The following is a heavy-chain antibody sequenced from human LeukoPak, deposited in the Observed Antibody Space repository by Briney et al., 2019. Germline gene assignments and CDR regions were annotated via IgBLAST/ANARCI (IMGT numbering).Heavy chain of an antibody. CDR2: IKSKTDGGTT. V-gene: IGHV3-15*07. CDR1: GFTFSDAW. J-gene: IGHJ4*02. D-gene: IGHD3-3*01. Sequence: PGGSLRLSCAASGFTFSDAWMNWVRQAPGKGLEWVGRIKSKTDGGTTDYAAPVKGRFTISRDDSKNTLYLQMNSLKTEDTAVYYCTTDWYRGITIFGVVTSKRVDYWGQGTLVTVSS. CDR3: TTDWYRGITIFGVVTSKRVDY.